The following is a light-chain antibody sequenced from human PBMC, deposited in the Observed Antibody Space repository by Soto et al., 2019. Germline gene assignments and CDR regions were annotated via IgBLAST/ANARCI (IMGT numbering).Light chain of an antibody. Sequence: DIQLTQSPSFLSASVGDRVTTTCRASQGISSYLAWFQQKPGRAPNLLIYGASTLQSGVPSRFSGSGSGTDFTLTISNLQPEDFATYYCQQLNAYPLTFGQGTRLEIK. V-gene: IGKV1-9*01. CDR1: QGISSY. J-gene: IGKJ5*01. CDR3: QQLNAYPLT. CDR2: GAS.